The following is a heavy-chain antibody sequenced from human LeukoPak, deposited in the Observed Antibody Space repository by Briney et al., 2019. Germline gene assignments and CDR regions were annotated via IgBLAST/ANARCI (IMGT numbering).Heavy chain of an antibody. J-gene: IGHJ4*02. D-gene: IGHD3-10*01. CDR1: EFTFDDYG. Sequence: GGSLRLSCAASEFTFDDYGMSWVRQAPGKGLEWVSGINWNGGSTGYADSVKGRFTISRDNAKNSLYLQMNSLRAEDTALYYCARERPYGSGSYPLYYFDYWGQGTLATVSS. CDR2: INWNGGST. V-gene: IGHV3-20*04. CDR3: ARERPYGSGSYPLYYFDY.